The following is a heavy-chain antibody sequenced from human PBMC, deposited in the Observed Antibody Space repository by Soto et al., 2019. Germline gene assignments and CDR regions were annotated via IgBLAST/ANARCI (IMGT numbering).Heavy chain of an antibody. J-gene: IGHJ4*02. CDR2: IYYSGST. V-gene: IGHV4-30-4*01. CDR1: GGSISSGDYY. D-gene: IGHD1-1*01. CDR3: ARDVTGWNHVDY. Sequence: TLSLTCTVSGGSISSGDYYWSWIRQPPGKGLEWIGYIYYSGSTYYNPSLKSRVTISVDTSKNQFSLKLSSVTAADTAVYYCARDVTGWNHVDYWGQGTLVTVSS.